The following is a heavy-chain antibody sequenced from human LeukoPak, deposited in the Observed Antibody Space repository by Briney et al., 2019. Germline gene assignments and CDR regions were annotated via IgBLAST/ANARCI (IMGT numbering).Heavy chain of an antibody. V-gene: IGHV3-23*01. CDR3: AEYYYYDSSGYQQYYFDY. Sequence: GGSLRLSCAASGFTFTTYAMSWVRHAPGKGLEWVSGISNSGGSTYYADSVKGRFTISRDNSKNTLYLQMNSLRAEDTAVYYCAEYYYYDSSGYQQYYFDYWGQGTLVTVSS. CDR2: ISNSGGST. D-gene: IGHD3-22*01. CDR1: GFTFTTYA. J-gene: IGHJ4*02.